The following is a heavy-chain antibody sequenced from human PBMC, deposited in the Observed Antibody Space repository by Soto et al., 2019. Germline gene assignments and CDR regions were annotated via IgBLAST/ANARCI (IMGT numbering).Heavy chain of an antibody. J-gene: IGHJ6*02. CDR2: INHSGST. Sequence: PSETLSLTCAVYGGSFSGYYWSWIRQPPGKGLEWIGEINHSGSTNYNPSLKSRVTISVDTSKNQFSLKLSSVTAADTAVYYCARASLKGNYYYYYVMAVWGQGTTVTVSS. CDR3: ARASLKGNYYYYYVMAV. V-gene: IGHV4-34*01. CDR1: GGSFSGYY.